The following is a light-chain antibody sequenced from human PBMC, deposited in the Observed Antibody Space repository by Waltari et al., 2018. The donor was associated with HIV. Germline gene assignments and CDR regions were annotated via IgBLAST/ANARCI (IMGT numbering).Light chain of an antibody. J-gene: IGLJ3*02. CDR2: KDR. CDR1: KLEDKY. V-gene: IGLV3-1*01. CDR3: LAWDGSNGV. Sequence: SYELTQPPSVSVSPGQTASITCSGDKLEDKYVCWYQQKPGQSPGLVLYKDRERPSGIPQRFSGSNSGNTATLTISGTQATDEADYFCLAWDGSNGVFGGGTKLTVL.